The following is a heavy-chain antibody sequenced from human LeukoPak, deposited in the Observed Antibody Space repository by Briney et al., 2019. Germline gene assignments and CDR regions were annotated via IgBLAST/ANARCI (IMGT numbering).Heavy chain of an antibody. CDR1: GFTFSSYS. V-gene: IGHV3-48*02. D-gene: IGHD3-3*01. J-gene: IGHJ6*02. CDR2: ISSSSSTI. Sequence: PGGSLRLSCAASGFTFSSYSMNWVRQAPGKGLEWVSYISSSSSTIYYADSVKGRFTISRDNAKNSLYLQMNSLRDEDTAVYYCARVEVLTIFGVVTDYYGMDVWGQGTTVTVSS. CDR3: ARVEVLTIFGVVTDYYGMDV.